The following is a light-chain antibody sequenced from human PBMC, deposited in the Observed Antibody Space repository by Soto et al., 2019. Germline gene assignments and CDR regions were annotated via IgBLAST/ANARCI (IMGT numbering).Light chain of an antibody. CDR3: SSNTGNNNFVV. V-gene: IGLV2-8*01. CDR2: EVS. J-gene: IGLJ2*01. Sequence: QAVVTQPPSASGSLGQSVTISCTGTSSDVGAYNYVSWYQQHPDRAPKVIIYEVSQRPSGVPDRFSGSKSGNTASLTVSGLQAEDEADYYCSSNTGNNNFVVFGGGTKVTVL. CDR1: SSDVGAYNY.